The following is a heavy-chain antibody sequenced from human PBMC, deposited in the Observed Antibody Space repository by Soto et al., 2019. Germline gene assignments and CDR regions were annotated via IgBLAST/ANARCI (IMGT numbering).Heavy chain of an antibody. CDR2: ISGSGAGT. CDR3: AKEALTVAGNNFDS. CDR1: GFTFTTYA. V-gene: IGHV3-23*01. J-gene: IGHJ4*02. Sequence: EIELLESGGGLVQPGGSLRLSCAASGFTFTTYAMGWVRQAPGKGLEWVSSISGSGAGTFYADSVKGRFTISRDNDKKMVYLQMNGLRADDPAVYYCAKEALTVAGNNFDSWGQGTLVTVSS. D-gene: IGHD6-19*01.